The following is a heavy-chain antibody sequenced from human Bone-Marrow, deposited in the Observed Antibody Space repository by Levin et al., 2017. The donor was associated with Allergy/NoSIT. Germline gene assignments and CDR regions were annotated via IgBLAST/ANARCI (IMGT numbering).Heavy chain of an antibody. CDR3: ARLDRQILKTFDY. V-gene: IGHV4-30-4*01. Sequence: SCTVSGASISDGDYYWSWIRQPPGKGPEWIGYIFYRGNAYYNPSLESRLIISVDTSRNQFSLRLNSVTAADTAVYYCARLDRQILKTFDYWGQGMLVTVSS. D-gene: IGHD1-1*01. CDR2: IFYRGNA. J-gene: IGHJ4*02. CDR1: GASISDGDYY.